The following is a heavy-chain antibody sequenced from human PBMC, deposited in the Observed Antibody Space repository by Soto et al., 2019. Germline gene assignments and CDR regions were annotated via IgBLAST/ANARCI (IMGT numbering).Heavy chain of an antibody. V-gene: IGHV3-30*18. CDR1: RFTFSNYG. CDR3: VKDRRTEAYGMEV. J-gene: IGHJ6*02. D-gene: IGHD2-21*01. Sequence: QVQLVESGGGVVQPGRSLRLSCAASRFTFSNYGVHWVRQAPSRGLEWVAVISHDGTRKHYGDSVKGRFSISRDDSQNTLYLQMNSLRVEDTAVYYCVKDRRTEAYGMEVWGQGTTVTVSS. CDR2: ISHDGTRK.